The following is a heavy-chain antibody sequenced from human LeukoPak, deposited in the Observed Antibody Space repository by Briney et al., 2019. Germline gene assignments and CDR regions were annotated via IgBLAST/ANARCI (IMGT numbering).Heavy chain of an antibody. CDR3: ARDQEGFDY. J-gene: IGHJ4*02. Sequence: ASVKVSCKASGYTFTSNYIHWVRQAPGQGLEWMGMIYPRDGSTSYAQKFQGRVTVTRNTSTSTVHMELSGLRSEDTAVYYCARDQEGFDYWGQGTLVTVSS. V-gene: IGHV1-46*01. CDR1: GYTFTSNY. CDR2: IYPRDGST.